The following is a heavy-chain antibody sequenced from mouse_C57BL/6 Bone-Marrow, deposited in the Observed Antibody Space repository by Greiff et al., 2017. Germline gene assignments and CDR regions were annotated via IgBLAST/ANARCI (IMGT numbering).Heavy chain of an antibody. CDR1: GFNFKDDY. J-gene: IGHJ2*01. CDR3: TSDYYGSSDY. Sequence: VQLQQPGAELVRPGASVKLSCTASGFNFKDDYMHWVKQRPEQGLEWIGRIDPENGDTDYASKFQGKATITADTSSNTAYLQLSSLTSEDTAVCYCTSDYYGSSDYWGQGTTLTVSS. CDR2: IDPENGDT. V-gene: IGHV14-4*01. D-gene: IGHD1-1*01.